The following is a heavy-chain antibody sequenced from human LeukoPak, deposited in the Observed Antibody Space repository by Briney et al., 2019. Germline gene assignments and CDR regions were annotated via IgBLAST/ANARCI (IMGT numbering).Heavy chain of an antibody. J-gene: IGHJ4*02. D-gene: IGHD3-3*01. V-gene: IGHV4-34*01. CDR1: GGSFSGYY. CDR3: ARVDYDFWSGYYYFDY. Sequence: SETLSLTCAVYGGSFSGYYWSWIRQPPGKGLEWIGESNHSGSTNYNPSLKSRVTISVDTSKNQFSLKLSSVTAADTAVYYCARVDYDFWSGYYYFDYWGQGTLVTVSS. CDR2: SNHSGST.